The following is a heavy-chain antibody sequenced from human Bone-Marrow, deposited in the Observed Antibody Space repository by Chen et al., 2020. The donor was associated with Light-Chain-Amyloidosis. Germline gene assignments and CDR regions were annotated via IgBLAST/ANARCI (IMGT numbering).Heavy chain of an antibody. J-gene: IGHJ3*02. CDR3: GYCSGGSCYSRGAFDI. D-gene: IGHD2-15*01. V-gene: IGHV3-48*02. CDR1: GFTFSSYS. Sequence: EVQLVESGGGLVQPGGSLRLSCAASGFTFSSYSMNWVRKAPGKGLEWVSYISSSSSTIYYADSVKGRFTISRDNAKNSLYLQMNSLRDEDTAVYYCGYCSGGSCYSRGAFDIWGQGTMVTVSS. CDR2: ISSSSSTI.